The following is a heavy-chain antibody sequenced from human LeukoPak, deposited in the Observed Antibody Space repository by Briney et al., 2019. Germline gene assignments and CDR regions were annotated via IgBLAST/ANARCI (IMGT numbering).Heavy chain of an antibody. CDR1: GFTFSSYA. V-gene: IGHV3-30*01. CDR2: ISYDESNK. Sequence: GGSLRLSCAASGFTFSSYAMHWVRQAPGKGLEWVAVISYDESNKYYADSVKGRFTISRDNSKNTLYLQMNSLRAEDTAVYYCARVHRSPDSSGYSTSGDAFDIWGQGTMVTVSS. CDR3: ARVHRSPDSSGYSTSGDAFDI. D-gene: IGHD3-22*01. J-gene: IGHJ3*02.